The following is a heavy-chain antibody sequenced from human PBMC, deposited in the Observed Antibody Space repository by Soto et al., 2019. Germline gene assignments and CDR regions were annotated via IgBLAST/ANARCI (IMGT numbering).Heavy chain of an antibody. CDR1: GGTFSSYA. J-gene: IGHJ6*02. CDR3: ARESGIAAAGTLHHGMDV. Sequence: QVQLVQSGAEVKKPGSSVKVSCKASGGTFSSYAISLVRQAPGQGLEWMGGIIPIFGTANYAQKFQGRVTITADESTSTAYMELSILRSEDTAVYYCARESGIAAAGTLHHGMDVWGQGTTVTVSS. CDR2: IIPIFGTA. D-gene: IGHD6-13*01. V-gene: IGHV1-69*12.